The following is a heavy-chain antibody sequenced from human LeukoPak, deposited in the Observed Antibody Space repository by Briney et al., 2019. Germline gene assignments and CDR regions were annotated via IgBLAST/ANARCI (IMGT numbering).Heavy chain of an antibody. CDR1: GGSISSSSYY. D-gene: IGHD6-13*01. Sequence: SETLSLTCTVSGGSISSSSYYWGWIRQPPGKGLEWIGSIYYSGSTYYNPSLKSRVTISVDTSKNQFSLNLTSVTAADTAVYYCARAHTSSWYFDYWGQGTLVTVSS. CDR2: IYYSGST. V-gene: IGHV4-39*07. CDR3: ARAHTSSWYFDY. J-gene: IGHJ4*02.